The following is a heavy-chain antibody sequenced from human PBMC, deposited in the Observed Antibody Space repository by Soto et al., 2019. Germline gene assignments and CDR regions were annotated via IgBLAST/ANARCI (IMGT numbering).Heavy chain of an antibody. CDR3: AKGRGVTGSLDY. CDR2: ISGSGGST. V-gene: IGHV3-23*01. J-gene: IGHJ4*02. CDR1: GFTFSSYA. D-gene: IGHD1-20*01. Sequence: GGSLRLSCAASGFTFSSYAMSWVRQAPGKGLEWVSAISGSGGSTYYADSVKGRFTISRDNSKNTLYLQMNSLRAEDTTVYYCAKGRGVTGSLDYWGQGTLVTVSS.